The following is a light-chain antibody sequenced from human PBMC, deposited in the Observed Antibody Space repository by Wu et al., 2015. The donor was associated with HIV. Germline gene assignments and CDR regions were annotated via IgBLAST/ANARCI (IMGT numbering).Light chain of an antibody. J-gene: IGKJ2*01. CDR2: GAS. CDR3: QQYGSSPRYT. CDR1: QSISSN. V-gene: IGKV3-15*01. Sequence: EIVMTQSPATLSVSPGERATLSCRASQSISSNLAWYQQKPGQAPRLLIYGASTRATGIPARFSGSGSGTDFTLTISRLEPEDFAVYYCQQYGSSPRYTFGQGTKAGDQT.